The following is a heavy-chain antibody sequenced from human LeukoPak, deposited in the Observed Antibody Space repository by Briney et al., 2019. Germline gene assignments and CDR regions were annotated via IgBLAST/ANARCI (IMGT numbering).Heavy chain of an antibody. D-gene: IGHD3-22*01. Sequence: HPGRSLRLSCAASGFTFSNYAMYWVRQAPGKGLEWVAVISYDGSNKYYADSVKGRFTISRDNSKNTLYLQMNSLRAEDTAVYYCARDYYDSSGYSFYYYYGMDVWGQGTTVTVSS. J-gene: IGHJ6*02. CDR1: GFTFSNYA. CDR2: ISYDGSNK. CDR3: ARDYYDSSGYSFYYYYGMDV. V-gene: IGHV3-30*04.